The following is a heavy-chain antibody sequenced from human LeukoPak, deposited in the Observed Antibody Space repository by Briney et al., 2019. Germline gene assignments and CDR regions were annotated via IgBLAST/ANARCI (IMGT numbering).Heavy chain of an antibody. CDR2: IHYSGGT. CDR1: GGSVSSHGYY. V-gene: IGHV4-31*03. Sequence: SETLSPTCTVSGGSVSSHGYYWSWIRQHPEKGLEWIGYIHYSGGTYYNPSLKSRISISLDTSKNQFSLKLNSVTAADTAVYYCAVLHPFDYWGQGALVTVSS. CDR3: AVLHPFDY. J-gene: IGHJ4*02.